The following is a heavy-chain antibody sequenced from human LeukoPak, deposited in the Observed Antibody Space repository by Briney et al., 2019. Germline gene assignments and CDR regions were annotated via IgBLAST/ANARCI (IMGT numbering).Heavy chain of an antibody. D-gene: IGHD4-11*01. V-gene: IGHV3-23*01. J-gene: IGHJ5*02. Sequence: GGSLRLSYAASGFTFTTYAMSWVRQAPGKGLEWVSGLSDSGGSTYYADSVKGRFTISRDNSKNTLYLQMNSLRVEDTAVYYCAKASRATLTTVINWFDPWGQGTPVTVSS. CDR1: GFTFTTYA. CDR3: AKASRATLTTVINWFDP. CDR2: LSDSGGST.